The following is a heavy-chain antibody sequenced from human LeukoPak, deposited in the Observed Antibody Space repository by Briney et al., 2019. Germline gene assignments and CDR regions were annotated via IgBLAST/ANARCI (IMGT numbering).Heavy chain of an antibody. D-gene: IGHD4-17*01. CDR1: GFTVSSDY. CDR2: IYSGGTT. J-gene: IGHJ3*02. V-gene: IGHV3-53*01. CDR3: ARAPVTKFEI. Sequence: PGGSLRLSCAASGFTVSSDYMSWVRQAPGKGLEWVSVIYSGGTTYYADSVKGRFTISRDNSNNTLYLQMNSLRAEDTAVYYCARAPVTKFEIWGQGTILTVSS.